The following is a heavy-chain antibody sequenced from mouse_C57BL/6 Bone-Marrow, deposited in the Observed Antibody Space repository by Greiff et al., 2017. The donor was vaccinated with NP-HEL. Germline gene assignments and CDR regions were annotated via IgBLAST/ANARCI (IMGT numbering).Heavy chain of an antibody. Sequence: QVQLQQSGAELVRPGASVTLSCKASGYTFTDYEMHWVKQTPVHGLEWIGAIDPETGGTAYNQKFKGKAILTADKSSSTAYMELRSLTSEDSAVYYCTGLTTVVAEEVRYFDYWGQGTTLTVSS. CDR1: GYTFTDYE. CDR3: TGLTTVVAEEVRYFDY. D-gene: IGHD1-1*01. CDR2: IDPETGGT. V-gene: IGHV1-15*01. J-gene: IGHJ2*01.